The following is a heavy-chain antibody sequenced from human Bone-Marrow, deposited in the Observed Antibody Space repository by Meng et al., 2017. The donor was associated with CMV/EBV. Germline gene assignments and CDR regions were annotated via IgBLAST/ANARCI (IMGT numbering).Heavy chain of an antibody. D-gene: IGHD2-2*01. J-gene: IGHJ5*02. CDR2: ISGSGGST. Sequence: GGSLRLSCAASGFTFISYSMNWLRQVPGKGLEWVSAISGSGGSTYYADSVKGRFTISRDNSKNTLYLQMNSLRAEDTAVYYFAKAGCSSTSCRRDWFDPWGQGTLVTVSS. CDR1: GFTFISYS. CDR3: AKAGCSSTSCRRDWFDP. V-gene: IGHV3-23*01.